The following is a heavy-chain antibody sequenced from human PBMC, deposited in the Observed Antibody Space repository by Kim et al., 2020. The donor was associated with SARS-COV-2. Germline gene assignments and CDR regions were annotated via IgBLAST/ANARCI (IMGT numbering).Heavy chain of an antibody. V-gene: IGHV4-59*01. CDR3: ARASDDAFDI. J-gene: IGHJ3*02. CDR2: ST. Sequence: STHHHPPLKSRVPITVDTSKNQFSRKLSSGTAADPAVYYCARASDDAFDIWGQGTMVTVSS.